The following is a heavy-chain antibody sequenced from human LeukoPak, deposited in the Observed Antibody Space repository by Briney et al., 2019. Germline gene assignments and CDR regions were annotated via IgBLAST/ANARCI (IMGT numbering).Heavy chain of an antibody. J-gene: IGHJ4*02. V-gene: IGHV4-39*01. CDR2: IYYSGST. D-gene: IGHD5-24*01. CDR1: GGSISSSSYY. CDR3: ARQSRDGPTRLPFDY. Sequence: SETLSLTCTVSGGSISSSSYYWGWIRQPPGKGLGWIGSIYYSGSTYYNPSLKSRVTISVDTSKNQFSLKLSSVTAADTAVYYCARQSRDGPTRLPFDYWGQGTLVTVSS.